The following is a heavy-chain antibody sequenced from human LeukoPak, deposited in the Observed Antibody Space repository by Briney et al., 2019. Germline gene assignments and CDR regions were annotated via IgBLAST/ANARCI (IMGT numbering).Heavy chain of an antibody. CDR3: ARGFEDYFDY. V-gene: IGHV4-34*01. Sequence: SETLSLTCAVYGGSFSGYFWTWIRQPPGKGLEWIGEINHSGSTNYNPSLNSRVNISVDTSKNQFSLRLSSVTAADTAVYYCARGFEDYFDYWGQGTLVTVSS. J-gene: IGHJ4*02. D-gene: IGHD3-9*01. CDR2: INHSGST. CDR1: GGSFSGYF.